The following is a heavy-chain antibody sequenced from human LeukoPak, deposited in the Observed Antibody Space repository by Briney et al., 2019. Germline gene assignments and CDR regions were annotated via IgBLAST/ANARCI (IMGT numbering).Heavy chain of an antibody. J-gene: IGHJ4*02. V-gene: IGHV3-15*01. CDR1: GFTFSNAW. D-gene: IGHD2-21*02. CDR3: TTNPRYCGGDCSYFDY. CDR2: IQSRTDGGTA. Sequence: GRSLRLSCAASGFTFSNAWMSWVRQAPGKGLEWVGRIQSRTDGGTADYAAPVKGRFTISRDDSKNMLYLQMNSLKTEDTAVYYCTTNPRYCGGDCSYFDYWGQGTLVTVSS.